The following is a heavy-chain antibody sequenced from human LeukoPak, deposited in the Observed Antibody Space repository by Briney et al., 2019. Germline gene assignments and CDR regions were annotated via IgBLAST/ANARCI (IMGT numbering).Heavy chain of an antibody. CDR1: GFTFTTYR. CDR2: ISSDGGST. J-gene: IGHJ4*02. Sequence: PGGSLKLSCAASGFTFTTYRMHWVRQAPGKGLEYVSGISSDGGSTYYANSVTGRFTISRDNSKNTLYLQMGSLRGEDMAVYSCAREEVELWSVFGYWGQGTLVTVSS. V-gene: IGHV3-64*01. CDR3: AREEVELWSVFGY. D-gene: IGHD5-18*01.